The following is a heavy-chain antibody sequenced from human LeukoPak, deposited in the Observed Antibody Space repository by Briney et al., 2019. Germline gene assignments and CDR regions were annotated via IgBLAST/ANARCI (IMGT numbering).Heavy chain of an antibody. Sequence: SETLSLTCAVYSGSFSGYYWGWIRQPPGKGLEWIGSIYHSGSTYYNPSLKSRVTISVDTSKNQFSLKLSSVTAADTAVYYCAREQLLPDPFDYWGQGTLVTVSS. J-gene: IGHJ4*02. CDR3: AREQLLPDPFDY. CDR2: IYHSGST. CDR1: SGSFSGYY. D-gene: IGHD2-2*01. V-gene: IGHV4-38-2*01.